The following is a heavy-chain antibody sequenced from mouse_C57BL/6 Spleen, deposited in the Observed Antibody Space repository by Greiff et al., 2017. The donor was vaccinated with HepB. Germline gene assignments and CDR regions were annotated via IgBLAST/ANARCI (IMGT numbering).Heavy chain of an antibody. V-gene: IGHV1-82*01. J-gene: IGHJ2*01. Sequence: VQLQQSGPELVKPGASVKISCKASGYAFSSSWMNWVKQRPGKGLEWIGRIYPGDGDTNYNGKFKGKATLTADKSSSTAYMQLSSLTSEDSAVYLCAREDGNYDYWGQGTTLTVSS. CDR1: GYAFSSSW. CDR3: AREDGNYDY. D-gene: IGHD2-1*01. CDR2: IYPGDGDT.